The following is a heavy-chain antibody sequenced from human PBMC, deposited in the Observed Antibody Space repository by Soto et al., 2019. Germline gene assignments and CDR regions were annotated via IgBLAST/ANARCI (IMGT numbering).Heavy chain of an antibody. Sequence: QVQLVQSGAEEKKPGASVKVSCKASGYTFTSYDINWVRQATGQGLEWMGWMNPNSGNTGYAQKFQGRVTMTRNTSISTAYMELSSRRSEDTAVYYCAAYSSSWYYYYYYGMDVWGQGTTVTVSS. V-gene: IGHV1-8*01. J-gene: IGHJ6*02. CDR3: AAYSSSWYYYYYYGMDV. CDR1: GYTFTSYD. D-gene: IGHD6-13*01. CDR2: MNPNSGNT.